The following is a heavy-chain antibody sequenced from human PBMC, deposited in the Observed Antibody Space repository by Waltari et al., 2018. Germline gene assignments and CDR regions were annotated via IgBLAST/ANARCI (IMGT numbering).Heavy chain of an antibody. D-gene: IGHD3-10*01. V-gene: IGHV4-59*01. CDR2: IYYSGST. J-gene: IGHJ6*03. Sequence: QVQLQESGPGLVKPSETLSLTCTVSGGSISSYYWSWIRQPPGKGLEWIGYIYYSGSTNYNPSLKSRVTISVDTSKNQFSLKLSSVTAADTAVYYCARDYGSGSYPYYYYMDVWGKGTTVTVSS. CDR1: GGSISSYY. CDR3: ARDYGSGSYPYYYYMDV.